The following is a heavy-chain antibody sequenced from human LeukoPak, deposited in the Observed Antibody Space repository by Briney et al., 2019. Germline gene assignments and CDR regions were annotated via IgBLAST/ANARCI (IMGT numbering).Heavy chain of an antibody. CDR3: AKLDVRVPAGSIDY. CDR2: ISGSGGST. CDR1: GFTFSSYA. Sequence: PGGSLRLSCAASGFTFSSYAMSWVRQAPGKGLGWVSAISGSGGSTYYADSVKGRFTISRDNSKNTLYLQMNSLRAEDTAVYYCAKLDVRVPAGSIDYWGQGTLVTVSS. D-gene: IGHD2-2*01. V-gene: IGHV3-23*01. J-gene: IGHJ4*02.